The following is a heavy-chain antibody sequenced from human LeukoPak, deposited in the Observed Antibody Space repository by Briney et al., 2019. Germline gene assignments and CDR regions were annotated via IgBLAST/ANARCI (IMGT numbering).Heavy chain of an antibody. V-gene: IGHV3-21*01. D-gene: IGHD6-19*01. J-gene: IGHJ4*02. CDR2: ISSSSSYI. Sequence: GGSLRLSCVASGFTFSSYAMSWVRQAPGKGLEWVSSISSSSSYIYYADSVQGRFTISRDNAKNSLYLQMNSLRAEDTAVYYCARVDGWYCFDYWGQGTLVTVSS. CDR3: ARVDGWYCFDY. CDR1: GFTFSSYA.